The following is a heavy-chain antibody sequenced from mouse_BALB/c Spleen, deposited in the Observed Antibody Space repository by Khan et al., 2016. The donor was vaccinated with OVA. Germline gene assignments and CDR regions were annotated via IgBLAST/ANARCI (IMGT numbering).Heavy chain of an antibody. CDR1: GFSFSSYF. J-gene: IGHJ2*01. Sequence: EVELVESGGDLVKPGGSLKLSCAASGFSFSSYFMSWVRQPPAKRLQWVASISSGGSTYYPDSVQGRFTISRDNARNILYLQMSSLRSEDTAMYYCAREGYRYDEYYFDYWGQGTTLTVSS. CDR3: AREGYRYDEYYFDY. V-gene: IGHV5-6-5*01. D-gene: IGHD2-14*01. CDR2: ISSGGST.